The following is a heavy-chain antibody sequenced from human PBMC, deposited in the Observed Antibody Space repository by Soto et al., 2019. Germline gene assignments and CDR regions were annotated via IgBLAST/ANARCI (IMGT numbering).Heavy chain of an antibody. D-gene: IGHD3-3*01. CDR2: ILPIFGTP. Sequence: QVQLVQSGAEVKKPGSSVKVSCKASGGTFTSYGIGWVRQAPGQGLEWMGGILPIFGTPNYVQNFRGRVTITADESTSTAYMELRSLRSEDTGVYYCAVRSTYSHYYYAMDVWGQGTTVTVSS. CDR3: AVRSTYSHYYYAMDV. CDR1: GGTFTSYG. V-gene: IGHV1-69*01. J-gene: IGHJ6*02.